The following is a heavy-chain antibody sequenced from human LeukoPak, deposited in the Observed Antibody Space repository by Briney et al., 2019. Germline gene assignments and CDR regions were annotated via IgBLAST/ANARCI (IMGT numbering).Heavy chain of an antibody. CDR2: IYYSGST. Sequence: SETLSLTCTVSGGSISSHSWSWIRQPPGKGLEWIGYIYYSGSTYYNPSLKSRVTISVDTSKNQFSLKLSSVTAADTAVYYCARGTDYYGSGNWFDPWGQGTLVTVSS. J-gene: IGHJ5*02. CDR3: ARGTDYYGSGNWFDP. V-gene: IGHV4-59*08. CDR1: GGSISSHS. D-gene: IGHD3-10*01.